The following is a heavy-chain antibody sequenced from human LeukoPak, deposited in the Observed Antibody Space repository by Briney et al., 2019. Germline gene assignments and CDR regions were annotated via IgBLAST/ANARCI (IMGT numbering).Heavy chain of an antibody. V-gene: IGHV4-59*01. D-gene: IGHD1-7*01. CDR3: ARGARGNYVVFDY. CDR2: IFYIGIT. Sequence: SETLSLTYTVSGGSISGYYWSWIRQPPGKGLEWIGYIFYIGITHSNPSLKSRLTISVDTSKNQFSLNLSSVTAADTAVYYCARGARGNYVVFDYWGQGTLVTVSS. CDR1: GGSISGYY. J-gene: IGHJ4*02.